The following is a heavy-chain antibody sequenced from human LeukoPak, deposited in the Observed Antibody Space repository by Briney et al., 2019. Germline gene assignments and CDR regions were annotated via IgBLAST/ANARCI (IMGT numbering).Heavy chain of an antibody. CDR3: ATYRQVLLPFES. V-gene: IGHV3-48*03. Sequence: GGSLRLSCVVSGFTFSSYEMNWVRQAPGKGLEWVSYISSSGSAIYIDSVKGRFTISRDNAKNSLYLQMNSLRAEDTAIYYCATYRQVLLPFESWGKGTLVTVSS. CDR2: ISSSGSAI. CDR1: GFTFSSYE. J-gene: IGHJ4*02. D-gene: IGHD2-8*02.